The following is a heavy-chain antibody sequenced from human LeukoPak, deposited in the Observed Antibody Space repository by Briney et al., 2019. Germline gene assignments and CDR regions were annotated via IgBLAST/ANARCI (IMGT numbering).Heavy chain of an antibody. CDR3: ARRSGIAVAGAFDY. J-gene: IGHJ4*02. Sequence: GGSLRLSCAASGFTFSDYAMRWVGQAPGKRLEWVSGISGSGDSTYYADYVKGRFTISRDNSKNTLYLQMNSLRAEDTAVYYCARRSGIAVAGAFDYWGQGTLVTVSS. D-gene: IGHD6-19*01. V-gene: IGHV3-23*01. CDR1: GFTFSDYA. CDR2: ISGSGDST.